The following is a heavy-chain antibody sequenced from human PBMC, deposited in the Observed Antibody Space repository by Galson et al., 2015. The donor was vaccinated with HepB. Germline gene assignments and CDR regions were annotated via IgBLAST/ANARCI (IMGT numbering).Heavy chain of an antibody. D-gene: IGHD6-19*01. J-gene: IGHJ4*02. CDR2: ISSSGFTI. Sequence: SLRLSCAASGFTFRDYSMNWVRQAPGKGLEWISYISSSGFTIYYEDSVKGRFTISRDNAKNSLYLQMNSLRAEDTAVYFCARDFGGWTYFDYWGQGTLVTVSS. CDR1: GFTFRDYS. V-gene: IGHV3-48*01. CDR3: ARDFGGWTYFDY.